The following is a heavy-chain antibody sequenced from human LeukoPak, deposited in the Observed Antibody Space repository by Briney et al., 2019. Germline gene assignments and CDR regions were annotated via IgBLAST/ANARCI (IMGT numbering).Heavy chain of an antibody. V-gene: IGHV4-34*01. Sequence: SETLSLTCAVYGGSFSGYYWSWIRQPPGKGLEWIGEINHSGSTNYNPSLKSRVTISVDTSKNQFSLKLSSVTAADTAVYYCARGKSSSWYWEFDYWGQGTLVTVSS. J-gene: IGHJ4*02. D-gene: IGHD6-13*01. CDR2: INHSGST. CDR1: GGSFSGYY. CDR3: ARGKSSSWYWEFDY.